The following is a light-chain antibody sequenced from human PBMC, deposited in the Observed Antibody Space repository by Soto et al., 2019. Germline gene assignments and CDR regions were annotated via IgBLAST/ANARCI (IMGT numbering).Light chain of an antibody. CDR3: SSYTSSSTLV. J-gene: IGLJ2*01. CDR2: EVS. CDR1: SSNIGGYNY. Sequence: QSALTQPASVSGSPGQSITLSCTGTSSNIGGYNYVSWYQQHPGKAPRPMIYEVSNRPSGVSNRFSGSKSGSTASLTISGLQAEDEADYYCSSYTSSSTLVFGAGTKLTVL. V-gene: IGLV2-14*01.